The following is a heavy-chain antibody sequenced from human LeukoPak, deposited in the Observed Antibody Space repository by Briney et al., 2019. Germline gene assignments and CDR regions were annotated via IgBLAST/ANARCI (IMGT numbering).Heavy chain of an antibody. CDR3: AELGITMIGGV. CDR2: ISSSGSTI. Sequence: GGSLRRSCAASGFTFSSYEMNLVRQSPGKGLDWFSYISSSGSTIYYADSVKGRFTISRDNAKNSLYLQMNSLRAEDTAVYYCAELGITMIGGVWGKGTTVTISS. J-gene: IGHJ6*04. D-gene: IGHD3-10*02. V-gene: IGHV3-48*03. CDR1: GFTFSSYE.